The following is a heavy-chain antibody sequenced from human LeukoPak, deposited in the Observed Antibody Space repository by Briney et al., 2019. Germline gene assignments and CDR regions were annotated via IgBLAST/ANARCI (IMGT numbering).Heavy chain of an antibody. V-gene: IGHV1-2*02. CDR2: INPNSGGT. J-gene: IGHJ4*02. Sequence: ASVKVSCKASGYTFTGYYMHWVRQAPGQGLEWMGWINPNSGGTNYAQKFQGRVTMTGDTSISTAYMELSRLRSDDTAVYYCARDWRGAVAGRRDYWGQGTLVTVSS. CDR3: ARDWRGAVAGRRDY. D-gene: IGHD6-19*01. CDR1: GYTFTGYY.